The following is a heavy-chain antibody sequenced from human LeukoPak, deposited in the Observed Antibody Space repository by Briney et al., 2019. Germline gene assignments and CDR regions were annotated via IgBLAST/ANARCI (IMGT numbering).Heavy chain of an antibody. CDR3: ARDVNYSDTSGTFDY. D-gene: IGHD3-22*01. Sequence: SETLSLTCSVSGGSISSYYWSWIRQPAGKGPEWIGRIYTSGSTNYNPSLKRRVTMSVDTSKNQFSLKLTSVTAADTAVYYCARDVNYSDTSGTFDYWGQGILVTVSS. CDR2: IYTSGST. CDR1: GGSISSYY. V-gene: IGHV4-4*07. J-gene: IGHJ4*02.